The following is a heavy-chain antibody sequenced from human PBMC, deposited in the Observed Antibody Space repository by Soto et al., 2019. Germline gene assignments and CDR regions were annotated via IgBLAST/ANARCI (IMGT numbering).Heavy chain of an antibody. CDR3: ERDFSSSWCDY. V-gene: IGHV3-7*01. CDR2: IKQDGSEK. J-gene: IGHJ4*02. Sequence: GGSLRLSCAASGFTFSSYWMSWVRQAPGKGLEWVANIKQDGSEKYYVDSVKGRFTISRDNAKNSLYLQMKSMRDEDTDVYYCERDFSSSWCDYWGQGNLVTVS. CDR1: GFTFSSYW. D-gene: IGHD6-13*01.